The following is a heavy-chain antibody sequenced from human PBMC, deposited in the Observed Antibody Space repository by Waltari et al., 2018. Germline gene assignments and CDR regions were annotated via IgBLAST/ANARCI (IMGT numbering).Heavy chain of an antibody. D-gene: IGHD3-3*01. CDR1: GGSISSSSYY. CDR3: ARDFTYDFWSGWVFDI. J-gene: IGHJ3*02. CDR2: IYYSGST. V-gene: IGHV4-39*07. Sequence: QLQLQESGPGLVKPSETLSLTCTVSGGSISSSSYYWGWIRKPPGKGLEWIGSIYYSGSTYYNPSLKSRVTISVDTSKNQFSLKLSSVTAADTAVYYCARDFTYDFWSGWVFDIWGQGTMVTVSS.